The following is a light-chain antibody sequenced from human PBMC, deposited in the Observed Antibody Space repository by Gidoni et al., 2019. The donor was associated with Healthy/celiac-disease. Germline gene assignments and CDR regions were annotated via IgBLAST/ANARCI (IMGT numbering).Light chain of an antibody. J-gene: IGKJ1*01. Sequence: ILLTHSPATLSVSPGERATPSCRASQSVSSNLAWYHQKPGQAPRLLIYGASTRATGIPARFSGSGSGTEFTLTISSLQSEDFAVYYCQQYNNWPRTFGQGTKVEIK. CDR1: QSVSSN. V-gene: IGKV3-15*01. CDR3: QQYNNWPRT. CDR2: GAS.